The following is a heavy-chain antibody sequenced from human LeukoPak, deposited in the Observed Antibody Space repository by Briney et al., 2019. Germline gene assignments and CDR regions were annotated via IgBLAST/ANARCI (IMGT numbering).Heavy chain of an antibody. J-gene: IGHJ3*02. CDR1: GGSFSGYY. D-gene: IGHD3-22*01. Sequence: PSETLSLTCAVYGGSFSGYYWSWIRQPPGKGLEWIGEINHSGSTNYNPSLKSRVTISVGTSKNQFSLKLSSVTAADTAVYYCARGRPQWLLLIMHAFDIWGQGTMVTVSS. CDR3: ARGRPQWLLLIMHAFDI. CDR2: INHSGST. V-gene: IGHV4-34*01.